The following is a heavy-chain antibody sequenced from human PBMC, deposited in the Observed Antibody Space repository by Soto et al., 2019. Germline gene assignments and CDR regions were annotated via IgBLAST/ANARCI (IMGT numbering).Heavy chain of an antibody. CDR2: IIPILGIA. CDR3: ARVATYSSGVVDY. V-gene: IGHV1-69*02. D-gene: IGHD6-19*01. J-gene: IGHJ4*02. CDR1: GGTFSSYT. Sequence: QVQLVQSGAEVKKPGSSVKVSCKASGGTFSSYTISWVRQAPGQGLEWMGRIIPILGIANYAQKFQGRVTITADKSTSTAYMELSSLRSEDTAVYYCARVATYSSGVVDYWGQGTLVTVSS.